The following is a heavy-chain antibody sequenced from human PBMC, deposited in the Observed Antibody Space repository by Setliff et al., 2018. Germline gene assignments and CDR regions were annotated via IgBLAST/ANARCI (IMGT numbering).Heavy chain of an antibody. J-gene: IGHJ6*03. CDR1: GYSVSSGYY. CDR3: ARVSLKSGYYYNYMDV. CDR2: IYHSGST. V-gene: IGHV4-38-2*01. Sequence: SETLSLTCAVSGYSVSSGYYWGWIRQPPGKGLEWIAGIYHSGSTYYNPSLKSRIAISIDTSKDHFSLELTSVTAADTAVYYCARVSLKSGYYYNYMDVWGSGTTVTVSS.